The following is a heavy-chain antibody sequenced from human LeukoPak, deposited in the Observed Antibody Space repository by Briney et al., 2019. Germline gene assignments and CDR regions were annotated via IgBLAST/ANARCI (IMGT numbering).Heavy chain of an antibody. V-gene: IGHV3-48*03. D-gene: IGHD6-13*01. CDR3: ARDLAADKRAMDV. CDR1: GFTFSSYE. Sequence: PGGSLRLSCAASGFTFSSYEMNWVRQAPGEGLECLSYLTDSSGFTNYADSVKGRFTISSDNAKNSLYLQMNSLRADDTAVYYSARDLAADKRAMDVWGQGTTVTVSS. J-gene: IGHJ6*02. CDR2: LTDSSGFT.